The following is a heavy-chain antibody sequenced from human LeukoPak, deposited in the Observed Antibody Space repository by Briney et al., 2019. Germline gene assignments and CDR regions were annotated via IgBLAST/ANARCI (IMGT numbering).Heavy chain of an antibody. CDR3: AKAPPYKEYCHD. CDR2: ISNSGDAT. V-gene: IGHV3-23*01. D-gene: IGHD1-1*01. CDR1: GFTFSNYA. J-gene: IGHJ4*02. Sequence: PGGSLRLSCAASGFTFSNYAMSCVRQAPGKGLEWVATISNSGDATYHADSVKGRFTISRATSKNSRYLKTNSRRAEDTAVYYCAKAPPYKEYCHDWGQRTLVTVSS.